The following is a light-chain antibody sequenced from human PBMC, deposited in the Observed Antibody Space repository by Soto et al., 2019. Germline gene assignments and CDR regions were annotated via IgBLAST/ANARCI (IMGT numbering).Light chain of an antibody. J-gene: IGLJ3*02. Sequence: QSVLTQPASVSGSPGQSITISCTGTSSDVGSYNLVSWYQQHPGKAPKLMIYGVSKRPSGVSNRFSGSKSGNTASLTISGLQAEDEADYYCCSYAGSWVFGGGTKLTVL. CDR2: GVS. V-gene: IGLV2-23*02. CDR1: SSDVGSYNL. CDR3: CSYAGSWV.